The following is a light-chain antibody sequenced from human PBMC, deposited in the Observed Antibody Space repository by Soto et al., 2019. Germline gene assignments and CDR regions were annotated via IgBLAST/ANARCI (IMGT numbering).Light chain of an antibody. CDR3: QRYGSSPPFT. CDR2: GAS. CDR1: QRVSSSY. V-gene: IGKV3-20*01. J-gene: IGKJ2*01. Sequence: EIVLTQSPGTLSRSPGERVTLSCRASQRVSSSYLAWYQQKPGQAPRLLIYGASTRATGIPDRFSGSGSGTDFTLTISRLEPEDFAVDFCQRYGSSPPFTFGQGTKVEI.